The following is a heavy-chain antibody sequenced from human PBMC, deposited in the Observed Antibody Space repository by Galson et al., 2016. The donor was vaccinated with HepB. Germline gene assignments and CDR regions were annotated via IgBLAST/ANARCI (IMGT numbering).Heavy chain of an antibody. D-gene: IGHD1-26*01. CDR1: GYTFVDYY. CDR2: IFPNNGDT. J-gene: IGHJ4*02. Sequence: SVKVSCKASGYTFVDYYLHWMRQARGQGLQWMGRIFPNNGDTEYAQNFEVRVTMTSDTSTKTTYMELSGLTSDDTAVDYCGRWATVGSLIDYWDQGTTVTVSS. CDR3: GRWATVGSLIDY. V-gene: IGHV1-2*06.